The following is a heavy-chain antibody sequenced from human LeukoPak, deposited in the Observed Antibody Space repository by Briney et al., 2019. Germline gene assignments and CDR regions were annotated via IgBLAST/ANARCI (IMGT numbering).Heavy chain of an antibody. V-gene: IGHV3-30*04. CDR3: ARVGIGAVAGYFDY. CDR1: GFTFSSYA. J-gene: IGHJ4*02. CDR2: ISYDGSNK. D-gene: IGHD6-19*01. Sequence: GGSLRLSCAASGFTFSSYAMHWVRQAPGRGLEWVAVISYDGSNKYYADSVKGRFTISRDNSKNTLYLQMNSLRAEDTAVYYCARVGIGAVAGYFDYWGQGTLVTVSS.